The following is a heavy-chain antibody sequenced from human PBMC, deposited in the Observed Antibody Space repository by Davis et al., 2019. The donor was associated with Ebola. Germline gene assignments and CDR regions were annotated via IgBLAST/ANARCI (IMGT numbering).Heavy chain of an antibody. CDR2: VRSKANFYET. J-gene: IGHJ4*02. CDR1: GLTFPDSA. V-gene: IGHV3-73*01. CDR3: TVRFDY. Sequence: PGGSLRLSCVASGLTFPDSAIHWVRQAPGKGLEWVGRVRSKANFYETSYGASVRGRFIISRDDSKKMAYLQMNSLQTGDTAIYYCTVRFDYWGRGTLVTVSS.